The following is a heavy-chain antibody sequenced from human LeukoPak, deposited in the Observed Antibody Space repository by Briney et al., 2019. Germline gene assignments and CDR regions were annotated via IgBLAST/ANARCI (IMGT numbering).Heavy chain of an antibody. J-gene: IGHJ4*02. CDR2: IISSAAST. Sequence: GGSLRLSCTVSGLTFGDYAMSWVRQAPGRGLEWVSHIISSAASTDYADSVKGRFTISRDNSKNTLYLQMTSLRAEDTAVYYCAKSAPSKYWGQGTLVTVSS. V-gene: IGHV3-23*01. CDR3: AKSAPSKY. D-gene: IGHD4-11*01. CDR1: GLTFGDYA.